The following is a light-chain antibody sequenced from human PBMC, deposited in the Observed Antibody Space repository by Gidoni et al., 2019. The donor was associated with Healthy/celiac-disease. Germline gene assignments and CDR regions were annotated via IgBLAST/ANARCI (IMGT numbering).Light chain of an antibody. V-gene: IGKV1-5*03. CDR2: KAS. Sequence: DIQMTQSPSTLSASVGDRVPITCRASQSISSWLAWYQQKPGKAPKLLIYKASSLDSGVPSRFSGSGSGTEFTLTISSLQPDDFAAYYCQQYNSYPYTFGQGTKLEIK. CDR1: QSISSW. CDR3: QQYNSYPYT. J-gene: IGKJ2*01.